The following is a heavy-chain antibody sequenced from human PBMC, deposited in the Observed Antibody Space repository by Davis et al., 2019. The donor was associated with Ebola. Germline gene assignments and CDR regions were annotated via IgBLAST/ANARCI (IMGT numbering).Heavy chain of an antibody. CDR2: IYYSGST. J-gene: IGHJ4*02. V-gene: IGHV4-59*08. Sequence: PSETLSLTCTVSGGSISSYYWSWIRQPPGKGLEWIGYIYYSGSTNYNPSLKSRVTISVDTSKNQFSLKLSSVTAADTAVYYCARGPYYYDSSAPYFDYWGQGTLVTVSS. CDR3: ARGPYYYDSSAPYFDY. D-gene: IGHD3-22*01. CDR1: GGSISSYY.